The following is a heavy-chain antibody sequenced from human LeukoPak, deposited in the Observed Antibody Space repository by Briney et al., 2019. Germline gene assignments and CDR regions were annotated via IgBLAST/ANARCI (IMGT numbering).Heavy chain of an antibody. J-gene: IGHJ4*02. CDR3: ARLSASIAALDY. CDR1: GFTVSSNY. CDR2: IYSGGST. D-gene: IGHD6-6*01. V-gene: IGHV3-53*01. Sequence: PGGSQRLSCAASGFTVSSNYMSWVRQAPGKGLEWVSVIYSGGSTYYADSVKGRFTISRDNSKNTLYLQMNSLRAEDTAVYYCARLSASIAALDYWGQGTLVTVSS.